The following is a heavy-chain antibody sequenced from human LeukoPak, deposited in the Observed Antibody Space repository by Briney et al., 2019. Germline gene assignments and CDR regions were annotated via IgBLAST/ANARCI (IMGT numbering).Heavy chain of an antibody. CDR1: GFTFDDYA. CDR3: AKGPISGWYGDAFFI. V-gene: IGHV3-9*01. CDR2: ISWNSGSI. Sequence: GGSLRLSCAASGFTFDDYAMHWVRQAPGKGLEGVSGISWNSGSIGYADSVKGRFTISRDNAQNSLYLQMNSLRAQDTALYYCAKGPISGWYGDAFFIWGERTIDTVSS. D-gene: IGHD6-19*01. J-gene: IGHJ3*02.